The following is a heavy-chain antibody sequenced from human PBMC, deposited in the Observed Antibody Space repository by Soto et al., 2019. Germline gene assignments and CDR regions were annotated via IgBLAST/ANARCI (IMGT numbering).Heavy chain of an antibody. CDR1: GFTVSSNY. V-gene: IGHV3-66*01. D-gene: IGHD2-15*01. CDR3: ARVVAARTYYYYYYMAV. J-gene: IGHJ6*03. Sequence: EVQLVESGGGLVQPGGSLRLSCAASGFTVSSNYMSWVRQAPGKGLEWVSVIYSGGSTYYADSVKGRFTISRDNSKNTLYLQMNSLRAEDTAVYYCARVVAARTYYYYYYMAVWGKGTTVTVSS. CDR2: IYSGGST.